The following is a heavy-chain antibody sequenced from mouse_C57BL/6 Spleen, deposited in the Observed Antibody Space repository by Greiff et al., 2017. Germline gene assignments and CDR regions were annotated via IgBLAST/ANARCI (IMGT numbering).Heavy chain of an antibody. CDR2: IDPEDGET. V-gene: IGHV14-2*01. J-gene: IGHJ1*03. CDR1: GFNINDYY. CDR3: ACWRESNYQSYWYFDV. Sequence: VQLQQSGAELVKPGASVKLSCTASGFNINDYYMHWVKQRTEQSLEWIGRIDPEDGETKYAAKVQGKATFTVDTSCNTVSLELSRLTSEDTDVYYCACWRESNYQSYWYFDVWGTGTTVTVSS. D-gene: IGHD2-5*01.